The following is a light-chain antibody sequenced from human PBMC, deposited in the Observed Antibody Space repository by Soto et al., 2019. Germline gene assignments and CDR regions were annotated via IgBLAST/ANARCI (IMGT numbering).Light chain of an antibody. Sequence: QSALTQPRSVSGSPEQSVTISCTGTSSDVGGYNYVSWYQQHPGKAPKVMIYDVSERPSGVRDRFSGSKSGNTASLTISGLQAEDEADYYCCSYAGSPRYVFGTGTKLTVL. J-gene: IGLJ1*01. CDR1: SSDVGGYNY. CDR3: CSYAGSPRYV. CDR2: DVS. V-gene: IGLV2-11*01.